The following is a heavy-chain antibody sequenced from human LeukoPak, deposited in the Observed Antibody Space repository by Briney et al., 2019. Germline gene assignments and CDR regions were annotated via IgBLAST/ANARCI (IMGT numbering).Heavy chain of an antibody. J-gene: IGHJ4*02. CDR1: GYTFTDYY. CDR2: INPNSGGT. V-gene: IGHV1-2*02. D-gene: IGHD3-22*01. CDR3: ARASYYYDSSGYPGYYFDY. Sequence: ASVRVSCKASGYTFTDYYIHWLRQAPGQGLEWMGWINPNSGGTNYAQKFQGRVTMTRDTSISTAYMELSRLRSDDTAVYYCARASYYYDSSGYPGYYFDYWGQGTLVTVSS.